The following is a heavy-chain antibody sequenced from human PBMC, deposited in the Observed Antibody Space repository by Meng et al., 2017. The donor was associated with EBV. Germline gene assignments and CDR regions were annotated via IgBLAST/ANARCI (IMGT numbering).Heavy chain of an antibody. V-gene: IGHV1-69*06. CDR2: IIPIFGTA. J-gene: IGHJ4*02. Sequence: GQLVQSGAEVKKPGSSVKVSCKASGGPFSSYAISWVRQAAGQGLEWMGGIIPIFGTANYAQKFQDRVTITADKSTSTAYMELSSLRSEDTAVYYCARAEIAAAGRLDYWGQGTLVTVSS. D-gene: IGHD6-13*01. CDR1: GGPFSSYA. CDR3: ARAEIAAAGRLDY.